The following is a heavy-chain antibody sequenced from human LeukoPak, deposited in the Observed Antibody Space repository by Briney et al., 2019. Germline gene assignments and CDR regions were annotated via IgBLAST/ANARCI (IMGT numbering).Heavy chain of an antibody. CDR3: ARTNDILTGYYTIFDY. D-gene: IGHD3-9*01. CDR2: IYYSGST. CDR1: GGSISSYY. Sequence: SETLSLTCTVSGGSISSYYWSWIRQPPGKGLEWIGYIYYSGSTNYNPSLKSRVTISVDTSKNQFSLKLSSVTAADTAVYYCARTNDILTGYYTIFDYWGQGTLVTVSS. J-gene: IGHJ4*02. V-gene: IGHV4-59*01.